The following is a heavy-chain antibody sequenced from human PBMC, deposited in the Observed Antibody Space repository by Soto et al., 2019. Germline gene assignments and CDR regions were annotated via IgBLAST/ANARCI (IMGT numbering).Heavy chain of an antibody. D-gene: IGHD6-19*01. CDR1: GGTFGSYT. CDR3: ARSLAVADAFDI. CDR2: IIPILGIA. V-gene: IGHV1-69*02. Sequence: SVKVSCKASGGTFGSYTISWVRQAPGQGLEWMGRIIPILGIANYAQKFQGRVTITADKSTSTAYMELSSLRSEDTAVYYCARSLAVADAFDIWGQGTMVTVSS. J-gene: IGHJ3*02.